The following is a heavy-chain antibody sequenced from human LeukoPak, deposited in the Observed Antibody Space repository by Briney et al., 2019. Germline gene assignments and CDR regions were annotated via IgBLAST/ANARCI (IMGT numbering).Heavy chain of an antibody. V-gene: IGHV1-2*02. CDR3: TRDSIGVSAY. D-gene: IGHD2-8*01. Sequence: ASVKVSCKASGYTFTAYNMHWVRQAPGQGLEWMGFVNPNSGATNYAQKFQGRVTMTSDRSITAAYMELSSLRPDDTAVYFCTRDSIGVSAYWGQGTLVTVSS. J-gene: IGHJ4*02. CDR2: VNPNSGAT. CDR1: GYTFTAYN.